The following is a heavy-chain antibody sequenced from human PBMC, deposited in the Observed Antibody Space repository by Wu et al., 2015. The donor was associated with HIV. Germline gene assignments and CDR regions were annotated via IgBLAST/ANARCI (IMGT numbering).Heavy chain of an antibody. CDR2: LNPVTGNS. J-gene: IGHJ4*02. CDR3: ARDWIVAAGNNPNDGSFV. D-gene: IGHD6-13*01. V-gene: IGHV1-46*01. CDR1: GYIFTKNF. Sequence: QVQLVQSGAEVKEPGTSVNLSCTTNGYIFTKNFLHWVRQAPGQGLEWIGILNPVTGNSGYAQKFWGRVSMTRDTSISTAYMELSRLRSDDTAVYYCARDWIVAAGNNPNDGSFVWGQGTLVTVS.